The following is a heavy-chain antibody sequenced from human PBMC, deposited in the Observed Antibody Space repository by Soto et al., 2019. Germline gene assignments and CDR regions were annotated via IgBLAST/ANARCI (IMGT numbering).Heavy chain of an antibody. CDR2: IYYSGST. J-gene: IGHJ4*02. CDR1: GGSISSGGYY. D-gene: IGHD3-9*01. CDR3: ARVLTGYYLYYFDY. V-gene: IGHV4-31*03. Sequence: ASETLSLTCTVSGGSISSGGYYWSWIRQHPGKGLEWIGYIYYSGSTYYNPSLKSRVTISVDTSKNQFSLKLSSVTAADTAVYYCARVLTGYYLYYFDYWGQGTLVTVSS.